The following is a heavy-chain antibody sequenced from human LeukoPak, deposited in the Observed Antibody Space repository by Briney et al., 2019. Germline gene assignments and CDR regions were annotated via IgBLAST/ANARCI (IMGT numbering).Heavy chain of an antibody. J-gene: IGHJ4*02. CDR1: GFTVSSNC. D-gene: IGHD3-10*01. Sequence: HPGGSLRLSCAASGFTVSSNCMSWVRQAPGKGLEWVSGISGSGGATYYADSVKDRFTISRDDPHNTLYLQMNSLRAEDTAVYFCARGGVDYYGSGTYYLMYYFDYWGQGALVTVSS. CDR3: ARGGVDYYGSGTYYLMYYFDY. CDR2: ISGSGGAT. V-gene: IGHV3-23*01.